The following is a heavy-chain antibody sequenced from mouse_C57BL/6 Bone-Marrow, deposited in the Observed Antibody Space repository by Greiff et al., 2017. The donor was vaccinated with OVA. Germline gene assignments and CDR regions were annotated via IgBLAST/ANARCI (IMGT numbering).Heavy chain of an antibody. CDR1: GYTFTSYW. CDR3: ARGFYYITWDFDV. J-gene: IGHJ1*03. Sequence: QVQLQQSGAELVMPGASVKLSCKASGYTFTSYWMHWVKQTPGQGLEWIGEIDPSDSYTNYNHKFKGKFTLTVDKSSSTAYMQLSSLTSKDSAVYYCARGFYYITWDFDVWGTGTTVTVSS. V-gene: IGHV1-69*01. CDR2: IDPSDSYT. D-gene: IGHD2-1*01.